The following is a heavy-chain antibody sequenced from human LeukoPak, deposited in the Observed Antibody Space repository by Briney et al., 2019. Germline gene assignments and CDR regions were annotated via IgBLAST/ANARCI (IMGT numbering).Heavy chain of an antibody. D-gene: IGHD6-13*01. CDR3: ATGIAAAGTGWFDP. CDR2: IYHSGST. Sequence: SETLSLTCTVSGYSISSGYYWGWIRQPPGKGLEWIGSIYHSGSTYYNPSLKSRVTISVDTSKNQFSLKLSSVTAADTAVYYCATGIAAAGTGWFDPWGQGTLVTVSS. CDR1: GYSISSGYY. V-gene: IGHV4-38-2*02. J-gene: IGHJ5*02.